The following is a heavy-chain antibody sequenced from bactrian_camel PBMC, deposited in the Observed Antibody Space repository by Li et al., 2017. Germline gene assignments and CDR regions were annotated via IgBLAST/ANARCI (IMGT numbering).Heavy chain of an antibody. CDR1: RNMNV. CDR2: VFPGAGVT. V-gene: IGHV3S54*01. Sequence: HVQLVESGGGSVQPGGSLTLSCNYTRNMNVMAWFRQAPGKEREGVAAVFPGAGVTYYADSVRGRFTISRVKNTVHLQMNSLKQEDTAVYCCAVDEQMIAIEIPWCGRVGADYWGQGTQVTVS. CDR3: AVDEQMIAIEIPWCGRVGADY. D-gene: IGHD6*01. J-gene: IGHJ4*01.